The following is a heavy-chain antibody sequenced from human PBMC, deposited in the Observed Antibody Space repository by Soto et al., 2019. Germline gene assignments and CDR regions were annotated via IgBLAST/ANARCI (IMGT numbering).Heavy chain of an antibody. D-gene: IGHD6-19*01. V-gene: IGHV3-23*01. Sequence: EVQLLESGGGLVQPGGSLRLSCAASGFTFSSYAMSWVRQAPGRGLEWVSAISGSAGSTYYADSVKGRFTISRDNSKNTLYLQMNSLRAEDTAVYYCAKDFLLVVAGTYFDYWGQGTLVSVSS. CDR3: AKDFLLVVAGTYFDY. CDR2: ISGSAGST. CDR1: GFTFSSYA. J-gene: IGHJ4*02.